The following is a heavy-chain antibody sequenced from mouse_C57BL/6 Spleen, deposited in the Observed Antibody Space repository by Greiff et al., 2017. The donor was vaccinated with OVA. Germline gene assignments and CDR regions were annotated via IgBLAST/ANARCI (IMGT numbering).Heavy chain of an antibody. CDR2: INYDGSST. V-gene: IGHV5-16*01. J-gene: IGHJ2*01. D-gene: IGHD1-1*01. Sequence: EVQRVESEGGLVQPGSSMKLSCTASGFTFSDYYMAWVRQVPEKGLEWVANINYDGSSTYYLDSLKSRFIISRDNAKNILYLQMSSLKSEDTATYYCAREDYGSTYFDYWGQGTTLTVSS. CDR1: GFTFSDYY. CDR3: AREDYGSTYFDY.